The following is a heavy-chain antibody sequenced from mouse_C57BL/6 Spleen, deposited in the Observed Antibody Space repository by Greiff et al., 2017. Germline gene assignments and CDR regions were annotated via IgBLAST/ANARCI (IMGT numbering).Heavy chain of an antibody. D-gene: IGHD1-1*01. CDR1: GYTFTDYE. J-gene: IGHJ2*01. V-gene: IGHV1-15*01. CDR2: IDPETGGT. CDR3: TRDYGSSYGYFDY. Sequence: VKLQESGAELVRPGASVTLSCKASGYTFTDYEMHWVKQTPVHGLEWIGAIDPETGGTAYNQKFKGKAILTADKSSSPTYMERRSLTAEDSAVYYCTRDYGSSYGYFDYWGQGTTLTVSS.